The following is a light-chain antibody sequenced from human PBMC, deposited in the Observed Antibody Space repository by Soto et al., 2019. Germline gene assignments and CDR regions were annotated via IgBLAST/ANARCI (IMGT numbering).Light chain of an antibody. V-gene: IGKV1-39*01. Sequence: DIQMTQSPSSLSASVGDRVTITCRASQRISTYLNWYRQKPGKAPKFLIYDASNLQSGVPSRCSGGRSGTDFTLTISSLQPEDFATYYCQQSYSTPRTFGQGTRLEN. CDR2: DAS. J-gene: IGKJ5*01. CDR3: QQSYSTPRT. CDR1: QRISTY.